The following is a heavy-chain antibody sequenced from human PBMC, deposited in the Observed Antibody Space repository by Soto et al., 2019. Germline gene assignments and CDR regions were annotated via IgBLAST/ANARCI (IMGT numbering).Heavy chain of an antibody. CDR3: ARDTRYCSGGSCPVGGLKYYGMDV. CDR2: IYYSGST. J-gene: IGHJ6*02. D-gene: IGHD2-15*01. CDR1: GGSVSSGSYY. Sequence: SETLSLTCTVSGGSVSSGSYYWSWIRQPPGKGLEWIGYIYYSGSTIYNPSLKSRVTISVDTSKNQFSLKLSSVTAADTAVYYCARDTRYCSGGSCPVGGLKYYGMDVWGQGTTVTVSS. V-gene: IGHV4-61*01.